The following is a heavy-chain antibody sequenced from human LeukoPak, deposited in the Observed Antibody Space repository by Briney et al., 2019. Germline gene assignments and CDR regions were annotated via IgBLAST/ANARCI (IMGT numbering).Heavy chain of an antibody. CDR3: ARSVSAYAGRGWFDP. Sequence: SETLSLTCAVYGGSFSGYYWSWIRQPPGKGLEWSGEINHSGSTNYNPSLKSRVTISVDTSKNQFSLNLTSVTAADTAVFYCARSVSAYAGRGWFDPWGQGTLVTVSS. CDR2: INHSGST. CDR1: GGSFSGYY. V-gene: IGHV4-34*01. D-gene: IGHD5-12*01. J-gene: IGHJ5*02.